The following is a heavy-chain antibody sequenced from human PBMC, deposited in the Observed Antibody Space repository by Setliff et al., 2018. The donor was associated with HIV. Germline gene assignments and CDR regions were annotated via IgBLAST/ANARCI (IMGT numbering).Heavy chain of an antibody. CDR1: GYTLSELS. Sequence: ASVKVSCKVSGYTLSELSMHWVRQAPGKGLVWMGGSDPEDGETIYAQKFQGRVTMTEDTSTDTAYMELSSLRSEDTAVYYCATVVIAAARGSEYFQHWGQGTLVTVSS. CDR3: ATVVIAAARGSEYFQH. J-gene: IGHJ1*01. D-gene: IGHD6-13*01. V-gene: IGHV1-24*01. CDR2: SDPEDGET.